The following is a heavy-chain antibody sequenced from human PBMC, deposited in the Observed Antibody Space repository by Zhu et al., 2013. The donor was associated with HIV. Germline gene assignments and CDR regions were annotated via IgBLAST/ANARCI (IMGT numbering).Heavy chain of an antibody. CDR1: GYVFTSYY. CDR3: ARGYYGSGSYYSEFDY. V-gene: IGHV1-2*04. CDR2: INPNSGGT. J-gene: IGHJ4*02. Sequence: QVQLVQSGAEVKKPGASVKVSCRASGYVFTSYYMHWVRQAPGQGLEWMGWINPNSGGTNYAQKFQGWITMTRDTSINTAYMELSRLRSDDTAVYYCARGYYGSGSYYSEFDYWGQGTLVTVSS. D-gene: IGHD3-10*01.